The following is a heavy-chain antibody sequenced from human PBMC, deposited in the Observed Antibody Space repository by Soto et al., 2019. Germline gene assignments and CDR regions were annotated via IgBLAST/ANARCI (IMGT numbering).Heavy chain of an antibody. CDR3: ARHDSSSSLYNCFDY. CDR2: IHHSGAT. V-gene: IGHV4-4*02. CDR1: GDSITGDNW. D-gene: IGHD6-6*01. J-gene: IGHJ4*02. Sequence: PSETLSLTCAVSGDSITGDNWWSWVRQPPGKGLEWIGEIHHSGATNYNPSLKSRVTISVDTSKNQFSLKLSSVTAADTAVYYCARHDSSSSLYNCFDYWGQGTLVTVSS.